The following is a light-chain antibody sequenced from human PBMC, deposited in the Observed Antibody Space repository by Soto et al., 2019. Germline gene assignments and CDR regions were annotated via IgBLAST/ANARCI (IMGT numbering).Light chain of an antibody. CDR1: QSISGNY. V-gene: IGKV3-20*01. J-gene: IGKJ3*01. Sequence: ELVLTQSPGSLSLSPGERATLSCWASQSISGNYLAWYQQKPGQATRLLIYGASNRATGIPDRFRGSGSGTDFSLTISRLEPEDFAVYYCQQYGRSAIFTLGPGTTVEVK. CDR2: GAS. CDR3: QQYGRSAIFT.